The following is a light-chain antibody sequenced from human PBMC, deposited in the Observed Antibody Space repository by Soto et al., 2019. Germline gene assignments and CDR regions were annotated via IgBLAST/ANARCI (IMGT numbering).Light chain of an antibody. CDR1: QSVSSY. CDR2: DAS. CDR3: QQRSNWPLEIT. V-gene: IGKV3-11*01. J-gene: IGKJ3*01. Sequence: EIVLTQSPATLSLSPGERATLSCRASQSVSSYLAWYQQKPGQAPRLLIYDASNRATGIPARFSGSGSGTDFTLNISSLEPEDFAVYYCQQRSNWPLEITFGPGTKVDIK.